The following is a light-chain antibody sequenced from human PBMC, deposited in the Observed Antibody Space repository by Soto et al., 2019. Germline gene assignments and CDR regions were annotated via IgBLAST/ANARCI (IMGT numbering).Light chain of an antibody. CDR3: QTWSTDIRV. J-gene: IGLJ3*02. CDR2: LNSDGSH. V-gene: IGLV4-69*01. Sequence: QSVLTQPPSASACLGASVKLTCTLSSGHNSYAIAWHQQQPEKGPRYLMKLNSDGSHSKGDGIPDRFSGSSSGAERYLTISSLQSEDEADYYCQTWSTDIRVFGGGTKVTVL. CDR1: SGHNSYA.